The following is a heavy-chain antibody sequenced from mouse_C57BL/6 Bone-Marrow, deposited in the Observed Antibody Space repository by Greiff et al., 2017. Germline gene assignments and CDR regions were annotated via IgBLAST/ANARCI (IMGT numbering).Heavy chain of an antibody. CDR2: INPSSGYT. D-gene: IGHD2-4*01. V-gene: IGHV1-4*01. J-gene: IGHJ3*01. CDR3: ARYDYDKFAY. CDR1: GYTFTSYT. Sequence: VKLQESGAELARPGASVKMSCKASGYTFTSYTMHWVKQRPGQGLEWIGYINPSSGYTKYNQKFKDKATLTADKSSSTAYMQLSSLTSEDSAVYYCARYDYDKFAYWGQGTLVTVSA.